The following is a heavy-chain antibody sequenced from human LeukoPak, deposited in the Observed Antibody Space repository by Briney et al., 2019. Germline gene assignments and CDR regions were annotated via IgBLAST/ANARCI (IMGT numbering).Heavy chain of an antibody. J-gene: IGHJ4*02. CDR2: ISGSGGST. CDR1: GFTVSSTS. D-gene: IGHD5-18*01. V-gene: IGHV3-23*01. Sequence: GGSLRLSCAASGFTVSSTSMSWVRQTPGKGLEWVSGISGSGGSTYYADSVKGRFTISRDNSKNTLYLQMNSLRAEDTAVYYCAKNTWGGNSYGFFNHWGQGTRVKVSS. CDR3: AKNTWGGNSYGFFNH.